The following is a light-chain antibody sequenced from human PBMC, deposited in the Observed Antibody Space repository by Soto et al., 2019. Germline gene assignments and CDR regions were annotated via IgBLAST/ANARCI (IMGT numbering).Light chain of an antibody. Sequence: QSALTQPRSVSGSPGQSVTISCTGTSSDVGDYNYVSWYQQYSGKAPKLIIYDVTKRPSGVPDRFSGSKSGNTASLTISGLQGEDEADYYCCSYAGNSGVFGGGTKLTVL. J-gene: IGLJ3*02. CDR2: DVT. CDR3: CSYAGNSGV. CDR1: SSDVGDYNY. V-gene: IGLV2-11*01.